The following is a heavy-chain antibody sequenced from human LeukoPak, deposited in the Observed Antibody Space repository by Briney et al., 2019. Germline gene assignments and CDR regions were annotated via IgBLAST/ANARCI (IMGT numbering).Heavy chain of an antibody. CDR1: GYTFTSYG. CDR3: ARVRLNYYDSSGYFDY. CDR2: ISAYNGNT. V-gene: IGHV1-18*01. Sequence: ASVKVSCKASGYTFTSYGISWVRQAPEQGLEWMGWISAYNGNTNYAQKLQGRVTMTTDTSTSTAYMELRSLRSDDTAVYYCARVRLNYYDSSGYFDYWGQGTLVTVSS. J-gene: IGHJ4*02. D-gene: IGHD3-22*01.